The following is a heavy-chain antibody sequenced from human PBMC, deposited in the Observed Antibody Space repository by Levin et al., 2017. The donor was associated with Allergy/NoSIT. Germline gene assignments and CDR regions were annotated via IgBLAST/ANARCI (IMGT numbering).Heavy chain of an antibody. CDR3: ASDGSYDTLDI. CDR1: GFTFSGYT. V-gene: IGHV3-21*01. D-gene: IGHD6-6*01. J-gene: IGHJ3*02. Sequence: GESLKISCEASGFTFSGYTLNWVRQAPGKGLEWVSSISSSSTYIYYADSLKGRFTISRDDAKNSLSLQMNSLRVEDTAVYYCASDGSYDTLDIWGQGTMVTVSS. CDR2: ISSSSTYI.